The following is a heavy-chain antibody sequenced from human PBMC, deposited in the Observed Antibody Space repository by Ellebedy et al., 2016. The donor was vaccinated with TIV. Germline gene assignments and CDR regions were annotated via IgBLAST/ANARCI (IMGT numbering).Heavy chain of an antibody. J-gene: IGHJ4*02. Sequence: AASVTVSCKASGYTFTGYYMHWVRHAPGQGLEWMGWINPNSGGTNYAQKFQGRVTMTRDTSISTAYMELSRLRSDDTAVYYCARGDSIVVVVAATPGRSGGVDYWGQGTLVTVSS. D-gene: IGHD2-15*01. V-gene: IGHV1-2*02. CDR1: GYTFTGYY. CDR3: ARGDSIVVVVAATPGRSGGVDY. CDR2: INPNSGGT.